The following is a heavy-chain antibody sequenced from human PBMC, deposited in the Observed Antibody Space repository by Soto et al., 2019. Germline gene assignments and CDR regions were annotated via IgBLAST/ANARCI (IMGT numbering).Heavy chain of an antibody. D-gene: IGHD5-18*01. V-gene: IGHV4-59*08. J-gene: IGHJ4*02. CDR1: GGSISSYH. Sequence: QVQLQESGPGLVKPSETLSLTCTVSGGSISSYHWSWIRQPPGKRLEWIGYMYDSGSTNYNPSLKSRVTISVDTSKNPFSLKLSAVTAADTAVYYCARQGYSHGYGFDYWGQGTLVTVSS. CDR2: MYDSGST. CDR3: ARQGYSHGYGFDY.